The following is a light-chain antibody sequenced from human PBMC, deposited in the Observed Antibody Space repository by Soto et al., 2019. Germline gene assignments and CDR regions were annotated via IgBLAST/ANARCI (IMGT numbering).Light chain of an antibody. Sequence: QSALTQPASVSASPGQSIAISCTGTSSDVGGYNYVSWYQQHPGKAPKLMIYDVSNRPSGVSNRFSASKSGTTASLTVSGLQAEDEADYYCSSYADTNNLVFGGGTKVTVL. CDR1: SSDVGGYNY. CDR3: SSYADTNNLV. V-gene: IGLV2-14*01. J-gene: IGLJ2*01. CDR2: DVS.